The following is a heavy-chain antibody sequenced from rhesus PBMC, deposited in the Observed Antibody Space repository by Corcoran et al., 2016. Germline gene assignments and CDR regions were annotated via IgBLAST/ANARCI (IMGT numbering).Heavy chain of an antibody. CDR1: GGSISSNY. J-gene: IGHJ3*01. Sequence: QLQLQESGPGLVKPSETLSLTCAVSGGSISSNYWSWILQPPGEVLEWIGRFSGSGGSTEHNPSLQSRVTISTATSKNQFSLKLSSVTAADTAVYYCAREGQRVQSDAFDFWGQGLRVTVSS. V-gene: IGHV4-173*01. CDR2: FSGSGGST. CDR3: AREGQRVQSDAFDF. D-gene: IGHD5-24*01.